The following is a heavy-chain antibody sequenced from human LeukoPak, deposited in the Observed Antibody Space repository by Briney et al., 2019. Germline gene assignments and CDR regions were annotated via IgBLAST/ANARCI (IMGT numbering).Heavy chain of an antibody. J-gene: IGHJ4*02. Sequence: GGSLRLSCAASGFTFNYFWMHWVRQVPGKGLVWVSGINNDGTATYYADSVKGRFTISRDNAKNTVYLQMNGLRAEDTTVYYCATASEYWGQGTLVTVSS. CDR3: ATASEY. CDR1: GFTFNYFW. CDR2: INNDGTAT. V-gene: IGHV3-74*01.